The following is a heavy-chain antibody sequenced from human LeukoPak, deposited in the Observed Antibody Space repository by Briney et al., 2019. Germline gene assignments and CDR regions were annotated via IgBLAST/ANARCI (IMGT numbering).Heavy chain of an antibody. V-gene: IGHV3-13*01. J-gene: IGHJ6*02. CDR2: IGTAGDT. D-gene: IGHD5/OR15-5a*01. CDR1: GFSFSSYD. CDR3: ARVVFDGMDV. Sequence: GGSLRLSCAASGFSFSSYDMHWVRHATGKGLEWVSAIGTAGDTYYPGSVKGRFTISRENAKNSLYLQMNSLTAEDTAVYYCARVVFDGMDVWGQGTTVTVSS.